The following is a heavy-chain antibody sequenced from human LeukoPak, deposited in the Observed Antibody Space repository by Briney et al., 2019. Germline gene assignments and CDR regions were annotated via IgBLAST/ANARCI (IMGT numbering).Heavy chain of an antibody. CDR3: VSPTADYPFLYYFDS. J-gene: IGHJ4*02. D-gene: IGHD5-12*01. CDR2: ISSDGNSK. V-gene: IGHV3-30*09. Sequence: GGSLRLSCAASGFSFSSYSIHWVRQAPGKGLEWVAVISSDGNSKNFALSVKGRFAISRDNSKNTLFLQMNNLRSEDTALYYCVSPTADYPFLYYFDSWCQGTLVTVSS. CDR1: GFSFSSYS.